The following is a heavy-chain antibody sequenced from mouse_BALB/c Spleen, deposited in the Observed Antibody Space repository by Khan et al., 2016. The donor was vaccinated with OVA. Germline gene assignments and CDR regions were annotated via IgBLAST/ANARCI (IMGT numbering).Heavy chain of an antibody. CDR2: IYPSDSYT. D-gene: IGHD2-13*01. J-gene: IGHJ2*01. CDR1: GYTFTNHW. Sequence: QVQLQQPGAELMRPGTSVKLSCQASGYTFTNHWINWVKQRPGQGLEWIGNIYPSDSYTNYNHHFKDKATLTVDKSSSAAYMQLSSPTSEDSAVYYCTRGDPGSFDYWGQGTTLTVSS. V-gene: IGHV1-69*02. CDR3: TRGDPGSFDY.